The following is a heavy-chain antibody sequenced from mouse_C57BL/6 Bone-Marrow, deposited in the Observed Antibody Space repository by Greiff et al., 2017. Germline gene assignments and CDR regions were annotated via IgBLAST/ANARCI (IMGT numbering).Heavy chain of an antibody. CDR3: ARSYGSSHDY. V-gene: IGHV5-17*01. J-gene: IGHJ2*01. D-gene: IGHD1-1*01. CDR1: GFTFSDYG. CDR2: ISSGSSTI. Sequence: EVKLMESGGGLVKPGGSLKLSCAASGFTFSDYGMHWVRQAPEKGLEWVAYISSGSSTIYYADTVKGRFTISRDNAKNTLFLQMTSLRSEDTAMYYCARSYGSSHDYWGQGTTLTVSS.